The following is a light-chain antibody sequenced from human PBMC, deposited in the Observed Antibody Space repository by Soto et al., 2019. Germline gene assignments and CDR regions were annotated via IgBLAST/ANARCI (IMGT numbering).Light chain of an antibody. CDR2: DVT. J-gene: IGLJ2*01. V-gene: IGLV2-14*01. CDR3: SSYTTTNVV. Sequence: QSALTQPASVSGSPGQSITISCTGTSSDVGYYYSVSWYQHHPDKAPKLLIYDVTYRPSGVSNRFSGSKSDNTASLTISGLHPEDEADYYCSSYTTTNVVFGGGTKVTVL. CDR1: SSDVGYYYS.